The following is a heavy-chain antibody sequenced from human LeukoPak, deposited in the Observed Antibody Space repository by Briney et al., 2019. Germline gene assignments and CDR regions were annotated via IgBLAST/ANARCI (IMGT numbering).Heavy chain of an antibody. Sequence: GGSLRLSCAASGFTFSSYAMSWVRQAPGKGLEWVSDISGSGGSTYYADSVKGRFTISRDNSKNTLYLQMNSLRAEDTAVYYCAKVGDYGRKYYFDYWGQGTLVTVSS. V-gene: IGHV3-23*01. CDR2: ISGSGGST. D-gene: IGHD4-17*01. CDR3: AKVGDYGRKYYFDY. J-gene: IGHJ4*02. CDR1: GFTFSSYA.